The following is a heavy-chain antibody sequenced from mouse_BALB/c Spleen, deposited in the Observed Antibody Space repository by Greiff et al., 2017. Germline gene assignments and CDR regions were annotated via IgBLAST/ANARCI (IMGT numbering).Heavy chain of an antibody. D-gene: IGHD1-1*01. CDR1: GDSITSGY. CDR2: ISYSGST. CDR3: ARRGVYYGSSYVGWFAY. Sequence: EVQLQQSGPSLVKPSQTLSLTCSVTGDSITSGYWNWIRKFPGNKLEYMGYISYSGSTYYNPSLKSRISITRDTSKNQYYLQLNSVTTEDTATYYCARRGVYYGSSYVGWFAYWGQGTLVTVSA. J-gene: IGHJ3*01. V-gene: IGHV3-8*02.